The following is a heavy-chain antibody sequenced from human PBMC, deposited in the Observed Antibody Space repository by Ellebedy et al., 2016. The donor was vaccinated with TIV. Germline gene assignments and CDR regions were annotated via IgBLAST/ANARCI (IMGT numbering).Heavy chain of an antibody. D-gene: IGHD6-13*01. CDR3: ARGGSSWYIDFDY. CDR2: INPNSGGT. Sequence: ASVTVSCKASGYTFTSYGISWVRQAPGQGLEWMGWINPNSGGTKYAQRFQGRVTMTRGTSISTASVELSRLRSDDTAVYYCARGGSSWYIDFDYWGQGTLVTVSS. V-gene: IGHV1-2*02. CDR1: GYTFTSYG. J-gene: IGHJ4*02.